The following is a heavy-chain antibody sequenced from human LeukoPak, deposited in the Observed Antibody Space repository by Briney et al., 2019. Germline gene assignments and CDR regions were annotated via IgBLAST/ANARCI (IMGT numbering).Heavy chain of an antibody. CDR1: GGSISSGDYY. CDR2: IYYSGST. Sequence: PSETLSLTCTVSGGSISSGDYYWSWIRQPPGKGLEWIGYIYYSGSTYYNPSLKSRVTISVDTTKNQFSLKLSSVTAADTAVYYCARAQVVAALFGSGYYGMDVWGQGTTVTVS. CDR3: ARAQVVAALFGSGYYGMDV. J-gene: IGHJ6*02. V-gene: IGHV4-30-4*01. D-gene: IGHD2-15*01.